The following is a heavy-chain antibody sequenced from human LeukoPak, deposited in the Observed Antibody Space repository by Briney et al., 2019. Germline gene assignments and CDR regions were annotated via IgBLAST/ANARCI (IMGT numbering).Heavy chain of an antibody. CDR1: EFTFSRYS. D-gene: IGHD5-18*01. Sequence: GGSLRLSCEASEFTFSRYSMNWVRQAPGKGLEWVSSISTSSSYIYYADSVKGRFTISRDNAKNSLYLQMNSLRAEDTAVYYCARDWAYEDTAMVSEYYFDYWGQGTLVTVSS. J-gene: IGHJ4*02. V-gene: IGHV3-21*01. CDR2: ISTSSSYI. CDR3: ARDWAYEDTAMVSEYYFDY.